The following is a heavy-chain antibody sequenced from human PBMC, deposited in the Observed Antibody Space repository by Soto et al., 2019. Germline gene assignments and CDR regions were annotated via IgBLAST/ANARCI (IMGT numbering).Heavy chain of an antibody. CDR1: GFTFSACA. D-gene: IGHD5-12*01. Sequence: GGSLRLSCAASGFTFSACAVSWVRQAPGKGLEWVSGISGSGGSTYYADSVKGRFTIPRDNSKNTLYLQMNSLRAEDTGVLYCAKHSGYVYYYAMDVGGQGTTVTVS. V-gene: IGHV3-23*01. CDR2: ISGSGGST. J-gene: IGHJ6*02. CDR3: AKHSGYVYYYAMDV.